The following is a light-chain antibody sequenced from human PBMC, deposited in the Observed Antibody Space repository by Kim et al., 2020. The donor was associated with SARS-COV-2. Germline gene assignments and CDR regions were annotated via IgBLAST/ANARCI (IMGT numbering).Light chain of an antibody. CDR1: KLGDKY. CDR3: QAWDSSTAYV. CDR2: QDS. J-gene: IGLJ1*01. Sequence: SYELTQPPSVSVSPGQTASIPCSGDKLGDKYACWYQQKPGQSPVLVIYQDSKRPSGIPERFSGSNSGNTATLTISGTQAMDEADYYCQAWDSSTAYVFGT. V-gene: IGLV3-1*01.